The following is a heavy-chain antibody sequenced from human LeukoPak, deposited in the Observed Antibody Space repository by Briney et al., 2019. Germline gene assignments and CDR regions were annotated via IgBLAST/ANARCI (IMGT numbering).Heavy chain of an antibody. CDR1: GYSFTSYW. CDR3: ARPRGYCSGGSCLRKFDY. Sequence: LGESLKISGKGSGYSFTSYWIGWVRQMPGKGLEWMGIIYPGDSDTRYSPTYQRQATISADKSISTAYLQWSSLKASDTAMYYCARPRGYCSGGSCLRKFDYWGQGTLVTVSP. D-gene: IGHD2-15*01. J-gene: IGHJ4*02. V-gene: IGHV5-51*01. CDR2: IYPGDSDT.